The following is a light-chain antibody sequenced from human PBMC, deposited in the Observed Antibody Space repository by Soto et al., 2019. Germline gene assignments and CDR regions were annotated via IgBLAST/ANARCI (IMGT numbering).Light chain of an antibody. CDR3: HQYNNWHPDRT. J-gene: IGKJ1*01. Sequence: EIVMTQSPATLSVSPGERATLSCRASQSVGSNLAWYQLKPGQAPRLLIYGASTRATGIPARFTGSGSGTDFTTTISSLQSDDFASYFCHQYNNWHPDRTFGQGTKVEIK. V-gene: IGKV3-15*01. CDR2: GAS. CDR1: QSVGSN.